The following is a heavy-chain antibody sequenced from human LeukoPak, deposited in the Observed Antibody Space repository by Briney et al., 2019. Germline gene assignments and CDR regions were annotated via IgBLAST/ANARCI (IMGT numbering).Heavy chain of an antibody. D-gene: IGHD6-13*01. J-gene: IGHJ4*02. CDR1: GFTFSSFC. CDR2: IKQDGSEK. Sequence: GGSLRLSCAASGFTFSSFCITWVRQAPGKGLEWVANIKQDGSEKYYEDSVKGRFTISRDNADNSLYLQMNSLRADDTAMYYRARERSRSFYWGQGTLVTVSS. V-gene: IGHV3-7*05. CDR3: ARERSRSFY.